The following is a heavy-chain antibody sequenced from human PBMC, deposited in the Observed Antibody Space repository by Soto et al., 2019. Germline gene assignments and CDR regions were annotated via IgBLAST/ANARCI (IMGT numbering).Heavy chain of an antibody. CDR3: ARVEYSRSGFFDY. D-gene: IGHD6-6*01. V-gene: IGHV4-59*01. Sequence: SETLSLTCTVSGGSISSYYWSWIRQPPGKGLEWIGYIYYSGSTNYNPSLKSRVTISVDTSKNQFSLKLSSVTAADTAVYYCARVEYSRSGFFDYWGQGTLVTVS. CDR2: IYYSGST. J-gene: IGHJ4*02. CDR1: GGSISSYY.